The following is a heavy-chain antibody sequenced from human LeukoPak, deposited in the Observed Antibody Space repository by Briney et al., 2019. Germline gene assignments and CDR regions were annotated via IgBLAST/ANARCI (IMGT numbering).Heavy chain of an antibody. D-gene: IGHD2-2*01. CDR3: ARPRGCGSSRCNNFDY. CDR1: GFTFSSYG. J-gene: IGHJ4*02. Sequence: PGGTPRLSCAASGFTFSSYGMSWVRQAPGKGLEWVAKMNEYGSEIFYVDSVKGRFTISRDNGKNSLYLQMNRLRAEDTAVYYCARPRGCGSSRCNNFDYWGQGTLVTVSS. CDR2: MNEYGSEI. V-gene: IGHV3-7*01.